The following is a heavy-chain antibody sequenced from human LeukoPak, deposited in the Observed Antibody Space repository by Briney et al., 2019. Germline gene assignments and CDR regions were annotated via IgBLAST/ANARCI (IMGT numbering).Heavy chain of an antibody. J-gene: IGHJ4*02. V-gene: IGHV3-30-3*01. CDR1: GFTFSSYA. D-gene: IGHD3-22*01. Sequence: PGGSLRLSCAASGFTFSSYAMHWVRQAPGKGLEWVAVISYDGSNKYYADSVKGRFTISRDNSKNTLYLQMNSLRAEDTAVYYCARATNYYDSSGYQLGGYWGQGILVTVSS. CDR3: ARATNYYDSSGYQLGGY. CDR2: ISYDGSNK.